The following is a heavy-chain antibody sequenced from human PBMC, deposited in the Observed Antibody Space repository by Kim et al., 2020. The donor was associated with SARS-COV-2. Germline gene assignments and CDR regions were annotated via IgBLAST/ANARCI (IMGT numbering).Heavy chain of an antibody. V-gene: IGHV3-11*05. CDR1: GFTFSDYY. CDR3: ARENPELVNDY. CDR2: ISSSSSYT. J-gene: IGHJ4*02. Sequence: GGSLRLSCAASGFTFSDYYMSWIRQAPGKGLEWVSYISSSSSYTNYADSVKGRFTISRDNAKNSLYLQMNSLRAEDTAVYYCARENPELVNDYWGQGTLVTVSS. D-gene: IGHD6-13*01.